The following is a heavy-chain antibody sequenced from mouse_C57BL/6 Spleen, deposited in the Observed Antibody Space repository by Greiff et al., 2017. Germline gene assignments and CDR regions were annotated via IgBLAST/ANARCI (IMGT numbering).Heavy chain of an antibody. CDR2: ISSGSSTI. CDR3: ARPHYGSTWFAY. V-gene: IGHV5-17*01. Sequence: EVQVVESGGGLVKPGGSLKLSCAASGFTFSDYGMPWVRQAPEKGLEWVAYISSGSSTIYYADTVKGRFTISRDNAKNTLFLQMNSLRSEDTAMYYCARPHYGSTWFAYWGQGTLVTVSA. J-gene: IGHJ3*01. D-gene: IGHD1-1*01. CDR1: GFTFSDYG.